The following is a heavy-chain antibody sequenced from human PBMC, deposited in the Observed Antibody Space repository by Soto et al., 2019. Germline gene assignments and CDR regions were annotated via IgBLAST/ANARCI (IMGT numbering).Heavy chain of an antibody. Sequence: SETLSLTCTVSGGSISSYYWSWIRQPPGKCLEWIGYIYYSGSTYYNPSLKSRVTISVDTSKNQFSLKLSSVTAADTAVYYCARQEDIVVVPASNWFDPWGQGTLVTVSS. CDR2: IYYSGST. J-gene: IGHJ5*02. CDR1: GGSISSYY. V-gene: IGHV4-59*04. D-gene: IGHD2-2*01. CDR3: ARQEDIVVVPASNWFDP.